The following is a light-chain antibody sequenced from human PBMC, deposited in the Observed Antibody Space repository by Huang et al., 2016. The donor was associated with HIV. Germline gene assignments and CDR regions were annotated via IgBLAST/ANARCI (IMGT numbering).Light chain of an antibody. CDR3: QQYHNWPYT. J-gene: IGKJ2*01. CDR2: GAS. Sequence: EIIMTQSPSTLSLSPGEGASLSCRAKQSVATNLAWYLHTPDQRPRSLIFGASTSASGLPGGCSGSGSGTQCTRTGGGLQSEDFAVYYCQQYHNWPYTFGQGTKLEI. CDR1: QSVATN. V-gene: IGKV3-15*01.